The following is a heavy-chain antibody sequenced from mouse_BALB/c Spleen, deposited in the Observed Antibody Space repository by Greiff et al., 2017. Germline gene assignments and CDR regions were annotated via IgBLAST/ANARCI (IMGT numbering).Heavy chain of an antibody. D-gene: IGHD2-4*01. V-gene: IGHV1-63*02. J-gene: IGHJ4*01. CDR1: GYTFTNYW. CDR2: IYPGGGYT. CDR3: ARSTMITGEAMDY. Sequence: VQLQQSGAELVRPGTSVKISCKASGYTFTNYWLGWVKQRPGHGLEWIGDIYPGGGYTNYNEKFKGKATLTADISSSTAYMQLSSLTSEDSAVYFCARSTMITGEAMDYWGQGTSVTVSS.